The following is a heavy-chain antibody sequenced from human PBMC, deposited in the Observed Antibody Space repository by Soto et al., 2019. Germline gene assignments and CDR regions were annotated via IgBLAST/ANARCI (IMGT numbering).Heavy chain of an antibody. D-gene: IGHD5-18*01. Sequence: QVQLVQSGAEVKKPGSSVKVSCKASGGTFSSYAISWVRQAPGQGLEWMGGIIPIFGTANYAQKFQGRVTITADESTSTAYMELSSLRSEDTAVYYCASENTHRGYSYGVFAYWGQGTLVTVSS. CDR2: IIPIFGTA. CDR1: GGTFSSYA. J-gene: IGHJ4*02. V-gene: IGHV1-69*01. CDR3: ASENTHRGYSYGVFAY.